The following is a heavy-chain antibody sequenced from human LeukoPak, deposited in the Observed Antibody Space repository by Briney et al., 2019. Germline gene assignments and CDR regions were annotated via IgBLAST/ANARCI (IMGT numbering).Heavy chain of an antibody. J-gene: IGHJ4*02. CDR2: ISYDGSNK. CDR3: ARELDDFWSGYYPTRAFFADTNDY. V-gene: IGHV3-30-3*01. D-gene: IGHD3-3*01. CDR1: GFTFSSYA. Sequence: TGGSLRLSCAASGFTFSSYAMHWVRQAPGKGLEWVAVISYDGSNKYYADSVKGRFTISRDNSKNTLYLQMNSLRAEDTAVYYCARELDDFWSGYYPTRAFFADTNDYWGQGTLVTVSS.